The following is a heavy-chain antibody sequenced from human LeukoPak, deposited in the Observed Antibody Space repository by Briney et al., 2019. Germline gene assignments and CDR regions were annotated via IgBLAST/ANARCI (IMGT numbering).Heavy chain of an antibody. CDR2: ISGSGGST. J-gene: IGHJ6*02. V-gene: IGHV3-23*01. Sequence: QAGGSLRLSCAASGFTFSSYAMSWVRQAPGKGLEWVSAISGSGGSTYYADSVKGRFTLSRDNSKNTLYLQMNSLRAEDTAVYYCARFTPYYDILTGSGMDVWGQGTTVTVSS. CDR1: GFTFSSYA. CDR3: ARFTPYYDILTGSGMDV. D-gene: IGHD3-9*01.